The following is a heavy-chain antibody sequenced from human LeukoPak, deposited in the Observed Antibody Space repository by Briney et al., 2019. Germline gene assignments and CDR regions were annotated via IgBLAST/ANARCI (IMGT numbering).Heavy chain of an antibody. CDR2: IYYSGST. D-gene: IGHD5-12*01. CDR3: ATAGIVATSFFDY. Sequence: SETLSLTCTVSGGSISSYYWSWIRQPPGKGLEWIGYIYYSGSTNYNPSLKSRVTISVDTSKNQFSLKLSSVTAADTAVYYCATAGIVATSFFDYWSQGTLVTVSS. V-gene: IGHV4-59*01. CDR1: GGSISSYY. J-gene: IGHJ4*02.